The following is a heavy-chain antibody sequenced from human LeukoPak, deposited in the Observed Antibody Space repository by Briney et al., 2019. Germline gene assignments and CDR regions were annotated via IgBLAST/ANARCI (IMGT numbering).Heavy chain of an antibody. CDR2: INHSGST. Sequence: SETLSLTCAVYGGSFSGYSWSWIRQPPGKGLEWIGEINHSGSTNYNPSLKSRVTISVDTSKNQFSLKLSSVTAADTAVYYCARGKNGRAAAGTRYYFDYWGQGTLVTVSS. J-gene: IGHJ4*02. CDR3: ARGKNGRAAAGTRYYFDY. V-gene: IGHV4-34*01. D-gene: IGHD6-13*01. CDR1: GGSFSGYS.